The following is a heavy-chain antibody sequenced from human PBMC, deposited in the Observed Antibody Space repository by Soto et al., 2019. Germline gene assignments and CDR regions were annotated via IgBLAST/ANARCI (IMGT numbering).Heavy chain of an antibody. CDR2: IYYSGST. D-gene: IGHD4-17*01. V-gene: IGHV4-34*09. J-gene: IGHJ2*01. CDR1: GGSFSGYY. Sequence: PSETLSLTCAVYGGSFSGYYWSWIRQPPGKGLEWIGYIYYSGSTYYNPSLKSRVTISVDTSKNQFSLKLSSVTAADTAVYYCARHYRTTVTTFSWYFDLWGRGTLVTVSS. CDR3: ARHYRTTVTTFSWYFDL.